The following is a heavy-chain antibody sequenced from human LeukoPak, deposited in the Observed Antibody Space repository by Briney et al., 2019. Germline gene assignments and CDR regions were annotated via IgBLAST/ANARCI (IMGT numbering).Heavy chain of an antibody. CDR2: IYHSGST. V-gene: IGHV4-4*02. D-gene: IGHD2-15*01. Sequence: GSLRLSCVVSGFTFGSSWMSWVRQPPGKGLEWIGEIYHSGSTNYNPSLKSRVTISVDKSKNQFSLKLSSVTAADTAVYYCARGDLGYCSGGSCYYFDYWGQGTLVTVSS. CDR1: GFTFGSSW. J-gene: IGHJ4*02. CDR3: ARGDLGYCSGGSCYYFDY.